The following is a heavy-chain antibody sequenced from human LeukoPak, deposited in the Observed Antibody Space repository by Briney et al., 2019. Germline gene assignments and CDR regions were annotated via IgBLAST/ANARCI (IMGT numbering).Heavy chain of an antibody. Sequence: GGSLRLSCAASGFIFSSYSMNWVRQAPGKGLEWVSYISSSSSTIYYVDSVKGRFTISRDNAKNSLYLQMNSLRAEDTAVYYCARSVRAGSGSYTDFDYWGQGTLVTVSS. D-gene: IGHD3-10*01. J-gene: IGHJ4*02. V-gene: IGHV3-48*01. CDR2: ISSSSSTI. CDR1: GFIFSSYS. CDR3: ARSVRAGSGSYTDFDY.